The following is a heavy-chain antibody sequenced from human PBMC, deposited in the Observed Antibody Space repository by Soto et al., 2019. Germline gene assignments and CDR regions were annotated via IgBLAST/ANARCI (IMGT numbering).Heavy chain of an antibody. CDR3: ARSDGRY. V-gene: IGHV4-59*01. J-gene: IGHJ4*02. CDR2: IYYSGST. Sequence: PSETLSLTCTVSGGSIRSYYWGWIRQPPGKGLEWIGYIYYSGSTNYNPSLKSRVTISVDTSKNQFSLKLSSVTAADTAVYYCARSDGRYWGQGTLVTVSS. CDR1: GGSIRSYY.